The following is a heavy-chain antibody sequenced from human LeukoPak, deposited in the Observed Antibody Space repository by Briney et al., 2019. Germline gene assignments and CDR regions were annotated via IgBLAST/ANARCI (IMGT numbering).Heavy chain of an antibody. CDR3: AIPSSYDGSRYYHAY. Sequence: PGGSLRLFCAASGISFASYWVTWVRQAPGKGLEWVANIGQDGIETVYEGSVKGRFTISRDNARNLLFLQMNSLRADDTAVYYCAIPSSYDGSRYYHAYWGQGTLVSVSS. V-gene: IGHV3-7*01. D-gene: IGHD3-22*01. CDR1: GISFASYW. CDR2: IGQDGIET. J-gene: IGHJ4*02.